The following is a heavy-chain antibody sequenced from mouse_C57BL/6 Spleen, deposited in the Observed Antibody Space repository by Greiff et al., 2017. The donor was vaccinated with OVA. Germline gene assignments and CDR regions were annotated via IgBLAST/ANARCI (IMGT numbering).Heavy chain of an antibody. J-gene: IGHJ1*03. CDR2: IDPENGDT. CDR1: GFNIKDDY. Sequence: EVKLQESGAELVRPGASVKLSCTASGFNIKDDYMHWVKQRPEQGLEWIGWIDPENGDTEYASKFQGKATITADTSSNTAYLQLSSLTSEDTAVEYCTVGGYFDVWGTGTTVTVSA. V-gene: IGHV14-4*01. D-gene: IGHD1-1*01. CDR3: TVGGYFDV.